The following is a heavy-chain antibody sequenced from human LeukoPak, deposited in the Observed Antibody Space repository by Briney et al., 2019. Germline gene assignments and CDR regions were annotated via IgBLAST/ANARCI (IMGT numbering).Heavy chain of an antibody. V-gene: IGHV1-2*02. CDR3: ARVDEARHFSYYGMDA. CDR2: IKPKSDDT. J-gene: IGHJ6*02. CDR1: GYSFNVYY. D-gene: IGHD2/OR15-2a*01. Sequence: GASVKVSCEASGYSFNVYYIHWVRQAPGQGLEWMGWIKPKSDDTNYGQNFQGRVTMTRDTSISTAYMELSGLRSDDTAVYYCARVDEARHFSYYGMDAWGQGTTVTVSS.